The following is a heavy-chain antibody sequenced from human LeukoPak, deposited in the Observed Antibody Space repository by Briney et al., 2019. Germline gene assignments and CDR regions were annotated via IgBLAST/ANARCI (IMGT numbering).Heavy chain of an antibody. CDR3: ARAGRAYSSSWYWFDP. J-gene: IGHJ5*02. CDR2: LSSSSSYI. D-gene: IGHD6-13*01. CDR1: GFTFSSYS. Sequence: GGSLRLSCAASGFTFSSYSMNWGRQAPGKGLEWVSSLSSSSSYINYADSVKGRFTISRDNAKNSLYLQMNSLRAEDTAVYYCARAGRAYSSSWYWFDPWGQGTLVTVSS. V-gene: IGHV3-21*01.